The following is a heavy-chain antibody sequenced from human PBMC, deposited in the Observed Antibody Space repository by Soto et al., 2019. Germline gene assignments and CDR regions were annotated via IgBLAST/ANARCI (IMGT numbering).Heavy chain of an antibody. Sequence: SETLSLTCTVSGGSISSSSYYWGWIRQPPGKGLEWIGSIYYSGSTYYNPSLKSRVTISVDTSKNQFSLKLSSVTAADTAVYYCARHHIGYCSSTSCYPLLPIYGMDVWGQGTTVT. CDR2: IYYSGST. D-gene: IGHD2-2*01. CDR1: GGSISSSSYY. J-gene: IGHJ6*02. V-gene: IGHV4-39*01. CDR3: ARHHIGYCSSTSCYPLLPIYGMDV.